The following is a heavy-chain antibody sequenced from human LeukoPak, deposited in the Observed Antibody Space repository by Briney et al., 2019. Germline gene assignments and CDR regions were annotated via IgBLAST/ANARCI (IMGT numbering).Heavy chain of an antibody. J-gene: IGHJ4*02. CDR1: GGTFSSYA. Sequence: GASVKVSCKASGGTFSSYAISWVRQAPGQGLEWMGGIIPIFGTANYAQKFQGRVTITADESTSTAYMELRSLRSDDTAVYYCARDDRNGAALDYWGQGTLVTVSS. D-gene: IGHD1-1*01. CDR3: ARDDRNGAALDY. CDR2: IIPIFGTA. V-gene: IGHV1-69*13.